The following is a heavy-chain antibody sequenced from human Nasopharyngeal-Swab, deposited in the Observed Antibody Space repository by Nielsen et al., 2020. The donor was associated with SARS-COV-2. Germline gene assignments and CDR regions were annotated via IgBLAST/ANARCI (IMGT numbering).Heavy chain of an antibody. Sequence: SETLSLSCTVSGGSISCGDYYWSWIRPPPGRGLEWIGYIYYSGSTYYNPSLKSRVTISVDTSKNQFSLKLSSVTAADTAVYYRARVDGYGDYEPGLDYWGQGTLVIVSS. V-gene: IGHV4-30-4*01. CDR3: ARVDGYGDYEPGLDY. J-gene: IGHJ4*02. CDR1: GGSISCGDYY. D-gene: IGHD4-17*01. CDR2: IYYSGST.